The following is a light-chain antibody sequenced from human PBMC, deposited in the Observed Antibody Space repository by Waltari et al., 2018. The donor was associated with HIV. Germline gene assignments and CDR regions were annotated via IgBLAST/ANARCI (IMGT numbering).Light chain of an antibody. J-gene: IGLJ3*02. V-gene: IGLV3-1*01. CDR2: QDS. Sequence: SYELTQPPSVSVSPGQTASITCSGAKLGDKYACWYQQKPGQSPVLVIYQDSKRPSGIPERFSGSNSGNTATLTIIGTQAMDEADYYCQAWDSSTVWVFGGGTKLTVL. CDR1: KLGDKY. CDR3: QAWDSSTVWV.